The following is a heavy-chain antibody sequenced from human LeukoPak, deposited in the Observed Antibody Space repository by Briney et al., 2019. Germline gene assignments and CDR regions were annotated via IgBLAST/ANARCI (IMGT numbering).Heavy chain of an antibody. Sequence: GGSLRLSCAASGFTFSNYSLTWVRQAPGKGLEWVSGISGNGGSTSYADSVKGRFTISRDNSKNTLYLQMNSLRAEDTAVYYCAKDRSSSTNCSNYWGQGTLVTVSS. J-gene: IGHJ4*02. CDR2: ISGNGGST. V-gene: IGHV3-23*01. CDR1: GFTFSNYS. D-gene: IGHD2-2*01. CDR3: AKDRSSSTNCSNY.